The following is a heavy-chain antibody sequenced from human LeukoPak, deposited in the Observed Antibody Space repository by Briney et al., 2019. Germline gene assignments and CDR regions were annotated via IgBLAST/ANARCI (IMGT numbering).Heavy chain of an antibody. CDR1: GFTFSSYV. Sequence: GGSLRLSCAASGFTFSSYVTHWVRQAPGKGLEWVAFIRYDGSNKYYADSVKGRFTISRDNSKNTLYLQMNSLRAEDTAVYYCAREAPDYYGSGSIDYWGQGTLVTVSS. D-gene: IGHD3-10*01. J-gene: IGHJ4*02. CDR2: IRYDGSNK. V-gene: IGHV3-30*02. CDR3: AREAPDYYGSGSIDY.